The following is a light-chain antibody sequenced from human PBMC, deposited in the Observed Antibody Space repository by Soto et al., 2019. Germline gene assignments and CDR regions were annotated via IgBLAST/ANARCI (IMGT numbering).Light chain of an antibody. Sequence: DIQMTQSPSTLSASVGDRVTITCRASQSISGWLAWYQQKPGKAPKFLIYDVSNLESGVPLRFSGSGSGTDFTLIISSLQPEDFATYYCQQSYSRPLTFGGGTKVEVK. CDR3: QQSYSRPLT. J-gene: IGKJ4*01. V-gene: IGKV1-5*01. CDR2: DVS. CDR1: QSISGW.